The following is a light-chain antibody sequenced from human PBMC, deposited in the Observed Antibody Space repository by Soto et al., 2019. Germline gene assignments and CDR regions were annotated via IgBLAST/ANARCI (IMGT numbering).Light chain of an antibody. CDR1: KSVNINY. CDR3: QQYDSSLRT. V-gene: IGKV3-20*01. CDR2: GAS. J-gene: IGKJ1*01. Sequence: EIVLTQSPGTLSLSPGERATLSCRASKSVNINYLTWYQQKPGQGPRLLMYGASSRANGIPDRFSGSGSGTDFTLTIIRLEPEDFAVYYCQQYDSSLRTFGQGTKVEIK.